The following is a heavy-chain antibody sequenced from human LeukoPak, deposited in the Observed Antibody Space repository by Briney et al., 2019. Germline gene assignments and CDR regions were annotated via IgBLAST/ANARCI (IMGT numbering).Heavy chain of an antibody. Sequence: SETLSLTCTVSGGSISSYYWSWIRQPPGKGLEWIGYIYYSGSTNYNPSLKSRVTISVDTSKNQFSLRLSSVTAADTAVYYCARGRYSSSSFDYWGQGTLVTVSP. CDR2: IYYSGST. J-gene: IGHJ4*02. V-gene: IGHV4-59*01. D-gene: IGHD6-6*01. CDR1: GGSISSYY. CDR3: ARGRYSSSSFDY.